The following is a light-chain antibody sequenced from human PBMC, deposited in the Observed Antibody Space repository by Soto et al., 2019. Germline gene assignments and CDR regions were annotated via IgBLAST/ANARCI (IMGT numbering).Light chain of an antibody. CDR1: SSNIGNDY. Sequence: QSVLTQPPSVSAAPGQKVTISCSGSSSNIGNDYVSCYQQLPGTAPKLLIYENNKRPPEIPDPFSGSKTGTSATLGITGIQTGDEADYYCGTWDTSLSSVVFRGGTQLTVL. CDR3: GTWDTSLSSVV. V-gene: IGLV1-51*02. J-gene: IGLJ3*02. CDR2: ENN.